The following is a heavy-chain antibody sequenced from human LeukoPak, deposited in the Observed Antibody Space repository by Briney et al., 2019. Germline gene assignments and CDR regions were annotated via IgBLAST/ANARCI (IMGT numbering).Heavy chain of an antibody. D-gene: IGHD3-22*01. J-gene: IGHJ4*02. Sequence: ASVKVSCKASGYTFTSYGISWVRQAPGQGLEWMGWIGAYNGNTNYAQKLQGRVTMTTDTSTSTAYMELRSLRSDDTAVYYCARVKRYYYDSSGYFHFDYWGQGTLVTVSS. CDR2: IGAYNGNT. CDR1: GYTFTSYG. V-gene: IGHV1-18*01. CDR3: ARVKRYYYDSSGYFHFDY.